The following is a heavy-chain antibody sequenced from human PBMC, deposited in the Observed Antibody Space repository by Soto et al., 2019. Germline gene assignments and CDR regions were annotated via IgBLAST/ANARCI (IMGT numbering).Heavy chain of an antibody. Sequence: SETLSLTCTVSGGSISSGGYYWSWIRQHPGKGLEWIGYIYYSGSTYYNPSLKSRVTISVDTSKNQFSLKLSSVTAADTAVYYCARLLNYDILTGYKYYFDYWGQGTLVTVSS. V-gene: IGHV4-31*03. CDR3: ARLLNYDILTGYKYYFDY. CDR1: GGSISSGGYY. D-gene: IGHD3-9*01. J-gene: IGHJ4*02. CDR2: IYYSGST.